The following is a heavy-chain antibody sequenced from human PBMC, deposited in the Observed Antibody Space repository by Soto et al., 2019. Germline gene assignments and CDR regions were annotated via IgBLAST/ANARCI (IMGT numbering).Heavy chain of an antibody. D-gene: IGHD2-2*03. J-gene: IGHJ4*02. CDR3: ARTGERWILGYYFDY. V-gene: IGHV4-31*03. CDR1: GGSISSGGYY. Sequence: QVQLQESGPGLVKPSQTLSLTCTVSGGSISSGGYYWSWIRQHPGKGLEWIGYIYYSGSTYYNPSLMTRVTISVDTSKTQFSLNLSSVTAADTAVYYCARTGERWILGYYFDYWGQGTLVTVSS. CDR2: IYYSGST.